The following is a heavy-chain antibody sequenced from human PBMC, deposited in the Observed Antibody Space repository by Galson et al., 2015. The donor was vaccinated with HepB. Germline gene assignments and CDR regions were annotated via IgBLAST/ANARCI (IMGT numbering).Heavy chain of an antibody. Sequence: SVKVSCKASGYMFFTYPIIWVRQAPGQGLEWLGWINTSNKSPTYAHGFTGRFVFSLDMSVSTAYLQITSLQPYDSAVYYCARVPNIFSGRGPVDHWGQGTLVTVSS. CDR1: GYMFFTYP. V-gene: IGHV7-4-1*02. D-gene: IGHD3-9*01. CDR3: ARVPNIFSGRGPVDH. CDR2: INTSNKSP. J-gene: IGHJ4*02.